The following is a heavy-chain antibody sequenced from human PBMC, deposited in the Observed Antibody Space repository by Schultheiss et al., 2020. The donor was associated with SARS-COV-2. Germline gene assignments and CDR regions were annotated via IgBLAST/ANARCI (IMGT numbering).Heavy chain of an antibody. J-gene: IGHJ6*02. Sequence: GESLKISCAASGFTVSSNYMSWVRQAPGKGLEWVSVIYSGGSTYYADSVKGRFTISRDNSKNTLYLQMNSLRAEDTAVYYCARDGLGYSRTRGMDVWGQGTTVTVSS. D-gene: IGHD6-13*01. CDR2: IYSGGST. CDR3: ARDGLGYSRTRGMDV. CDR1: GFTVSSNY. V-gene: IGHV3-66*01.